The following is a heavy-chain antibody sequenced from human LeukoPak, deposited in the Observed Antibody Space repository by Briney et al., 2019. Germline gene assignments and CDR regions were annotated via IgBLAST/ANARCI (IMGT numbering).Heavy chain of an antibody. V-gene: IGHV3-9*01. Sequence: PGRSLRLSCAASGFTFDDYAMNWVRQAPGKGLEWVSGISWNSGSIGYADSVKGRFTISRDNAKNSLYLQMNSLRAEDTAVYYCARHLSGITGYTYGRGIDYWGQGTLLTVSS. CDR2: ISWNSGSI. CDR1: GFTFDDYA. J-gene: IGHJ4*02. CDR3: ARHLSGITGYTYGRGIDY. D-gene: IGHD5-18*01.